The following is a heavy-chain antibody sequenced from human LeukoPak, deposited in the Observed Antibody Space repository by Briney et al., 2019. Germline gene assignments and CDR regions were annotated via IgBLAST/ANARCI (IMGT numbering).Heavy chain of an antibody. Sequence: GGSLRLSCAASGFTFSSYAMSWVRQAPGKGLEWVSLVAGIGDTFYADSVKGRFIFPRDSSKNTVYLQMGSLRVEDTATYYCAKDYCRDGNCPFPFLDSWGQGILVTVSS. V-gene: IGHV3-23*01. CDR3: AKDYCRDGNCPFPFLDS. D-gene: IGHD2-15*01. CDR1: GFTFSSYA. J-gene: IGHJ4*02. CDR2: VAGIGDT.